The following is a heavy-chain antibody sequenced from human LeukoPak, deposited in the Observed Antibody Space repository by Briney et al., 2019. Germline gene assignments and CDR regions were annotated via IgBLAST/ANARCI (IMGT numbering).Heavy chain of an antibody. CDR2: IRSKANSYAT. CDR1: GFTFSGSA. J-gene: IGHJ4*02. D-gene: IGHD1-1*01. CDR3: TSGLSVRRSNNTPVDY. V-gene: IGHV3-73*01. Sequence: GXSLRXSCTASGFTFSGSAMHWVRQASGKGLEGVGRIRSKANSYATVYAASVKGRFTISRDDSKNTAYLQMNSLKTEDTAVYYCTSGLSVRRSNNTPVDYWGQGTLVTVSS.